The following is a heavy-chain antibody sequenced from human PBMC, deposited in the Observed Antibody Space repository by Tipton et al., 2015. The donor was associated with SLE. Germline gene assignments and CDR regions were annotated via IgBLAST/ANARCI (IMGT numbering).Heavy chain of an antibody. CDR1: GYTFTSYG. J-gene: IGHJ4*02. CDR3: ARDYEEYSSSWLDY. V-gene: IGHV1-18*01. CDR2: ISAYNGNT. Sequence: QSGAEVKKPGASVKVSCKASGYTFTSYGISWVRQAPGQGLEWMGWISAYNGNTNYAQKFQGRVTITADESTSTAYMELSSLRSEDTAVYYCARDYEEYSSSWLDYWGQGTLVTVSS. D-gene: IGHD6-13*01.